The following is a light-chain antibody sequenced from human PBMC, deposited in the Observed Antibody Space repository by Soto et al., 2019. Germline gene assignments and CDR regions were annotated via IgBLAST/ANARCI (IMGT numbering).Light chain of an antibody. CDR2: GAS. V-gene: IGKV3-20*01. J-gene: IGKJ1*01. CDR3: QQYGSSPTT. CDR1: QSISGSD. Sequence: DIVLTQSPGTLSLSPGERASLSCMASQSISGSDLAWYQQRPGQAPRLLIYGASSRATGIPDRFSGSGFGTDFTLTISRLEPEDFAVYYCQQYGSSPTTLGQGTKVDIK.